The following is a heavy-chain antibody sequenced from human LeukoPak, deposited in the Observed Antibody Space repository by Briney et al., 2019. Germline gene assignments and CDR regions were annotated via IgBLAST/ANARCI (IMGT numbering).Heavy chain of an antibody. V-gene: IGHV4-59*01. D-gene: IGHD2-15*01. CDR3: ARGYCSGGSCYFDY. CDR1: GGSISSYY. J-gene: IGHJ4*02. CDR2: IYYSGST. Sequence: SETLSLTCTVSGGSISSYYWSWIRQPPGKGLEWIGYIYYSGSTNYNPSLKSRVTISVDMSKNQFSLRLSSVTAADTAVYYCARGYCSGGSCYFDYWGQGTLVTVSS.